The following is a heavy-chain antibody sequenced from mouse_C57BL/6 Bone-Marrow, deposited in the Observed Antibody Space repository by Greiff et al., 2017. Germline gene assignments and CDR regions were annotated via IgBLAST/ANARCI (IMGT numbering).Heavy chain of an antibody. Sequence: EVQLKESGGDLVKPGGSLKLSCAASGFTFSSYGMSWVRQTPDKRLEWVATISSGGSYTYYPDSVKGRFTIYRDNAKNTLYLQRSSLKSEDTAMYDCARLSVSTPWFAYWGQGTLVTVSA. CDR3: ARLSVSTPWFAY. CDR2: ISSGGSYT. D-gene: IGHD1-1*01. J-gene: IGHJ3*01. CDR1: GFTFSSYG. V-gene: IGHV5-6*01.